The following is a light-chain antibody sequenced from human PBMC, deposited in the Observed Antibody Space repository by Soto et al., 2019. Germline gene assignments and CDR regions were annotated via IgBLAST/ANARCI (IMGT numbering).Light chain of an antibody. CDR1: SSDVGGYSY. V-gene: IGLV2-8*01. Sequence: QSVLTQPPSASGSPGQSVTISCTGTSSDVGGYSYVSWYQQHPGKAPKLMIYEVSKRPPGVPDRFSGSKSGNTASLTVSGLQAEDEADYYCSSYAGSNNFGVFGTGTKVTVL. CDR3: SSYAGSNNFGV. J-gene: IGLJ1*01. CDR2: EVS.